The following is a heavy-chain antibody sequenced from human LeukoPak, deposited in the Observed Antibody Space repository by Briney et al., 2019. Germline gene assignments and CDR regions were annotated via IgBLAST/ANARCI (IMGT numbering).Heavy chain of an antibody. J-gene: IGHJ4*02. CDR3: ARDSRGLLDY. D-gene: IGHD2/OR15-2a*01. Sequence: RVSCKASGYTFTSYGMHWVRQAPGKGLEWVAVIWYDGSNKYYADSVKGRFTISRDNSKNTLYLQMNSLRAEDTAVYYCARDSRGLLDYWGQGTLVTVSS. V-gene: IGHV3-33*01. CDR1: GYTFTSYG. CDR2: IWYDGSNK.